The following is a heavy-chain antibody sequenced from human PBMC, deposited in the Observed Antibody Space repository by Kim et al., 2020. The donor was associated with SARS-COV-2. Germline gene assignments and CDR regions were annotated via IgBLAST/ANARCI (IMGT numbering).Heavy chain of an antibody. Sequence: SETLSLTCTVSGYSISSGYYWGWIRQPPGKGLEWIGSIYHSGSTYYNPSLKSRVTISVDTSKNQFSLKLSSVTAADTAVYYCARLGSSWYVAWFDPWGQGTLVTVSS. V-gene: IGHV4-38-2*02. CDR2: IYHSGST. D-gene: IGHD6-13*01. CDR3: ARLGSSWYVAWFDP. J-gene: IGHJ5*02. CDR1: GYSISSGYY.